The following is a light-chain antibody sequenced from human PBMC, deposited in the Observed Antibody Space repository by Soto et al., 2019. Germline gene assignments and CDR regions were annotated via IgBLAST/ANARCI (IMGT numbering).Light chain of an antibody. CDR1: NLGNTY. V-gene: IGLV3-1*01. CDR3: QAWDTTTVL. Sequence: SYELTQPPSVSVSPGQTATITCSGDNLGNTYAYWYQQKPGQSPILVIFQDNKRPSGIPERFSGSNSGTTATLTISGTQVGDEADYYCQAWDTTTVLFGGGTQLTVL. CDR2: QDN. J-gene: IGLJ2*01.